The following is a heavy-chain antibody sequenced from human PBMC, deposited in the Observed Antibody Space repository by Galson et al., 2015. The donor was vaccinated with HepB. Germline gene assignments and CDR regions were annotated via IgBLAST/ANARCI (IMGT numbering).Heavy chain of an antibody. D-gene: IGHD3-3*01. J-gene: IGHJ6*02. V-gene: IGHV3-30-3*01. CDR1: GFTFSSYA. CDR2: ISYDGSNK. Sequence: SLRLSCAASGFTFSSYAMHWVRQAPGKGLEWVAVISYDGSNKYYADSVTGRFTISRDNSKNTLYLQMNSLRAEDTAVYYCAREYDFWTDGEIYYYYYGMDVWGQGTTVTVSS. CDR3: AREYDFWTDGEIYYYYYGMDV.